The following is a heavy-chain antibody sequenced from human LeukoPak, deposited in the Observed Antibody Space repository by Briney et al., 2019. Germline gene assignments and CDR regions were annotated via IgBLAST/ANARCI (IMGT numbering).Heavy chain of an antibody. CDR2: IWYDGSNK. V-gene: IGHV3-33*01. J-gene: IGHJ4*02. CDR1: GFTFSSYG. CDR3: ARRRVPYYFDY. Sequence: GGSLGLSCAASGFTFSSYGMHWVRQAPGKGLEWVAVIWYDGSNKYYADSVKGRFTISRDNSKNTLYLQMNSLRAEDTAVYYCARRRVPYYFDYWGQGTLVTVSS.